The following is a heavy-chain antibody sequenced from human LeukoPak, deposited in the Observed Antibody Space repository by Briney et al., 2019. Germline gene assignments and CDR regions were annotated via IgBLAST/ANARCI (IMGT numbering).Heavy chain of an antibody. Sequence: PSETLSLTCAVYGGSFSGYYWSWIRQPPGKGLEWIGEINHSGSTNYNPSLKSRVTISVDTSKNQFSLKLSSVTAADTAVYYCARRFVLFRSVGVSFDYWGQGTLVTVSS. CDR1: GGSFSGYY. D-gene: IGHD2-8*02. V-gene: IGHV4-34*01. CDR3: ARRFVLFRSVGVSFDY. J-gene: IGHJ4*02. CDR2: INHSGST.